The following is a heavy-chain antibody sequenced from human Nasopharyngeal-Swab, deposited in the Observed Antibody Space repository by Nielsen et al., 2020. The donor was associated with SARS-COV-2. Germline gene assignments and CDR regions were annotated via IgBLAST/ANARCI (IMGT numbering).Heavy chain of an antibody. J-gene: IGHJ6*02. D-gene: IGHD5-18*01. V-gene: IGHV3-48*02. CDR3: AREGGYRYGYRLYYYYGMDV. Sequence: VRRAPGKGLEWVSYISSSSSTIYYADSVKGRFTISRDNAKNSLYLQMNSLRDEDSAVYYCAREGGYRYGYRLYYYYGMDVWGQGTTVTVSS. CDR2: ISSSSSTI.